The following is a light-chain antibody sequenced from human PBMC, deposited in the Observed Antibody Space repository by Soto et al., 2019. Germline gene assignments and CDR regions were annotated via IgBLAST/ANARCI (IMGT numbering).Light chain of an antibody. Sequence: QLTRCPSCGSASVGSRATMTWRASQRISRYLNCYHQKPGKAPNLMIYAASSLQSGIPSRSTGPASRPDLTLTLGRLEPEHLAVYYAQQHGSSHPLTFGQGTRLELK. CDR3: QQHGSSHPLT. CDR2: AAS. V-gene: IGKV1-39*01. CDR1: QRISRY. J-gene: IGKJ5*01.